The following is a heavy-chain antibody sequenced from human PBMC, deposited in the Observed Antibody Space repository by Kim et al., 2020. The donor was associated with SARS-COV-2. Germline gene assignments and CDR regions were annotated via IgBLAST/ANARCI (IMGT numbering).Heavy chain of an antibody. CDR1: GFTFSSYD. CDR3: VKDKTVTIFGVVYGMDV. CDR2: ISRNGGST. J-gene: IGHJ6*02. Sequence: GGSLRLSCAASGFTFSSYDMNWVRQAPGKGLECVSAISRNGGSTYYADSVKGRFTISRDNSKNTLYLQMSSLRAEDTAVYYCVKDKTVTIFGVVYGMDVWGQGTMVTVSS. D-gene: IGHD3-3*01. V-gene: IGHV3-64D*06.